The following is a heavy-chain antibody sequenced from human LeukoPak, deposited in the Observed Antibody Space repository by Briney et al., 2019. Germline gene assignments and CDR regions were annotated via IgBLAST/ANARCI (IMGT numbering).Heavy chain of an antibody. CDR3: ARRDNHDYHHYDMDV. J-gene: IGHJ6*03. V-gene: IGHV3-7*01. CDR1: GITFNTYW. CDR2: VHPDGSQE. Sequence: GGPLRLSCAVSGITFNTYWMAWVRQAPGRGLEWLTNVHPDGSQEYYVDPVKGPFTIARDNAKISLFLQMNSLRTEDTGVYFSARRDNHDYHHYDMDVWGKGVTVTFAS. D-gene: IGHD1-14*01.